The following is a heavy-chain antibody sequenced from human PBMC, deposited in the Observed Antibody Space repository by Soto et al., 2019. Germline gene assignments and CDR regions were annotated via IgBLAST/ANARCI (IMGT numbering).Heavy chain of an antibody. V-gene: IGHV1-2*04. Sequence: ASVKVSCTASGYTFTSYGISWVRQAPGQGLGWMGWINPNSGGTNYAQKFQGWVTMTRDTSISTAYMELSRLRSDDTAVYYCASSTLYGSQEDYYYGMDVWGQGTTVTVSS. CDR3: ASSTLYGSQEDYYYGMDV. CDR1: GYTFTSYG. D-gene: IGHD1-26*01. CDR2: INPNSGGT. J-gene: IGHJ6*02.